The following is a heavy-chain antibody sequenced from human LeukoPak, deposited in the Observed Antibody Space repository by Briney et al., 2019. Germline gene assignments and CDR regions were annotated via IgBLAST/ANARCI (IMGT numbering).Heavy chain of an antibody. V-gene: IGHV4-34*01. CDR3: ARKYIVVVPAATDKNYYYYYCMDV. J-gene: IGHJ6*03. Sequence: SETLSLTCAVYGGSFSGYYWSWIRQPPGKGLEWIGEINHSGSTNYNPSLKSRVTISVDTSKNQFSLKLSSVTAADTAVYYCARKYIVVVPAATDKNYYYYYCMDVWGKGTTVTVSS. CDR1: GGSFSGYY. CDR2: INHSGST. D-gene: IGHD2-2*01.